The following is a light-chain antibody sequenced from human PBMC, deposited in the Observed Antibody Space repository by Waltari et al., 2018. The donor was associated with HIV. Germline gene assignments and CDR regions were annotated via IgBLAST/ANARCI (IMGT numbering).Light chain of an antibody. Sequence: QSALTQPASVSGSPGQSIPISCTGTSSDVGGYNYVSWYQQHPGKAPKLMIYDVSHRPSGVSNRFSGSKSGNTASLTISGLQAEDEADYYCSSYTSSSVVVFGGGTKLTVL. CDR3: SSYTSSSVVV. V-gene: IGLV2-14*01. CDR1: SSDVGGYNY. J-gene: IGLJ2*01. CDR2: DVS.